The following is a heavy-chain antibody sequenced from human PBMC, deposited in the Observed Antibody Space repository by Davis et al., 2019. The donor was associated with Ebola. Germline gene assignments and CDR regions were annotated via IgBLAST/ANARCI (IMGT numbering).Heavy chain of an antibody. D-gene: IGHD3-10*01. V-gene: IGHV4-34*01. Sequence: GSLRLSCAVHGGSFSGYYWSWIRQPPGKGLEWIGEMDHSGNTNYNPSLKSRVTISIDTSKKRISLNLTSVTAADTAVYYCARGQSGSDYSLWQYWGQGTLVTVSS. J-gene: IGHJ4*02. CDR3: ARGQSGSDYSLWQY. CDR1: GGSFSGYY. CDR2: MDHSGNT.